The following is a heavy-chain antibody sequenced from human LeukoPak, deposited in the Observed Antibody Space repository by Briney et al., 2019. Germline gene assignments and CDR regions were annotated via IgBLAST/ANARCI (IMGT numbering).Heavy chain of an antibody. J-gene: IGHJ4*02. CDR3: ARGRGVRGVISDY. D-gene: IGHD3-10*01. CDR2: IKQDGSEK. V-gene: IGHV3-7*01. Sequence: PGGSLRLSCAASGFTFSSYWMSWVRQAPGKVLEWVANIKQDGSEKYYVDSVKGRFTIPRDNAKNSLYLQMNSLRAEDTAVYYCARGRGVRGVISDYWGQGTLVTVSS. CDR1: GFTFSSYW.